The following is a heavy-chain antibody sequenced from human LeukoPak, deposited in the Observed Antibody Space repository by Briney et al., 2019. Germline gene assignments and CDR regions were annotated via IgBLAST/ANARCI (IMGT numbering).Heavy chain of an antibody. CDR2: ISADNGNT. Sequence: VASVKVSCEASGYTFINYGISWVRQAPGQGLEWMGWISADNGNTNYAQKLQGRVTMTTDTSTSTAYMELRSLRSDDTAVYYCARGRVTATDGFDIWGQGTTVIVSS. J-gene: IGHJ3*02. CDR1: GYTFINYG. V-gene: IGHV1-18*01. CDR3: ARGRVTATDGFDI. D-gene: IGHD2-21*02.